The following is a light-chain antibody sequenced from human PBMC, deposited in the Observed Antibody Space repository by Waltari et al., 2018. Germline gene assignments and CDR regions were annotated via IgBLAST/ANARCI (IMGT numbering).Light chain of an antibody. CDR1: QSVSYSSNNRDY. J-gene: IGKJ3*01. CDR2: WAS. CDR3: QQYYSNFFT. Sequence: DIVLTQSPDSLAVSLGERVTINCKSSQSVSYSSNNRDYLAWYQQKPGQPPKLLIYWASTREYGVPDRFSGSGSGTDFTLTISSLQAEDVAVYYCQQYYSNFFTFGPGTKVDIK. V-gene: IGKV4-1*01.